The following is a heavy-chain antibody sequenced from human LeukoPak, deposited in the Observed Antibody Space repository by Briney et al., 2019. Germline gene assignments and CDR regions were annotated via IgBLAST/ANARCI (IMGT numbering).Heavy chain of an antibody. V-gene: IGHV3-9*01. Sequence: PGRSLRLSCAASGFNLYDYAMHWVRQAPGKGLEWVSSISWDSGSSVYVDSVKGRFTISRDNAKNSLYLQMDSLTPEDPALYYCVKDLRLDLHLDTFHIWGRGTRVTVSS. D-gene: IGHD1-1*01. J-gene: IGHJ3*02. CDR3: VKDLRLDLHLDTFHI. CDR1: GFNLYDYA. CDR2: ISWDSGSS.